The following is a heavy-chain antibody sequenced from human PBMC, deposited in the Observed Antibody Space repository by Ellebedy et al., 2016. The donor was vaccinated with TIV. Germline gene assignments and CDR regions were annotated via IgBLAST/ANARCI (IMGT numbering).Heavy chain of an antibody. CDR3: AKLEGADPGY. Sequence: GESLKISXAASGFTFSSYGMNWVRQAPGKGLEWVSYISSSRSTIYYADSVKGRFTISRDNAKNSLYLQMNSLRAEDTAVYYCAKLEGADPGYWGQGTLVTVSS. D-gene: IGHD1-26*01. CDR2: ISSSRSTI. CDR1: GFTFSSYG. V-gene: IGHV3-48*01. J-gene: IGHJ4*02.